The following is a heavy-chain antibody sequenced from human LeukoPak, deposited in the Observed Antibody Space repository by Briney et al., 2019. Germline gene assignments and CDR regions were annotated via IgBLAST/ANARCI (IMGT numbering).Heavy chain of an antibody. CDR3: ASMTTVTEPDFDY. V-gene: IGHV4-34*01. CDR2: INHSGST. J-gene: IGHJ4*02. Sequence: SETLSLTCAVYGGSFSSYYWSWIRQPPGQGLEWNGEINHSGSTNYNPSLKSRVTISVDTSKNQFSLKLSSVTAADTAVYYCASMTTVTEPDFDYWGQGTLVTVSS. D-gene: IGHD4-17*01. CDR1: GGSFSSYY.